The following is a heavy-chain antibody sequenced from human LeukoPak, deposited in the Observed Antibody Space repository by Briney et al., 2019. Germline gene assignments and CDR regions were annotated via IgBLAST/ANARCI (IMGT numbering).Heavy chain of an antibody. CDR3: AKPTRGSGSFLIDF. CDR1: GFTFDDYG. J-gene: IGHJ4*02. D-gene: IGHD1-26*01. Sequence: PGGSLRLSRAASGFTFDDYGMSWVRQAPGKGLEWVAVIWNDGSDKYYADSVKGRFTISRDNSKNTLYLQMNSLRAEDTAVYYCAKPTRGSGSFLIDFWGQGTLVTDSS. V-gene: IGHV3-33*06. CDR2: IWNDGSDK.